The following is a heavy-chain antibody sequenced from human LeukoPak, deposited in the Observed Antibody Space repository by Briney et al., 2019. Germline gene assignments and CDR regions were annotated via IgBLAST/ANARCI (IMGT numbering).Heavy chain of an antibody. CDR2: IYRSGST. CDR1: GGSISSGSYY. J-gene: IGHJ4*02. CDR3: ARGSTLREPRSPLDY. Sequence: SETLSLTCTVSGGSISSGSYYWSWIRQPAGKRLEWIGHIYRSGSTNYNPSLKSRVTISVDASKNHFSLILSSVTAADTAVYYCARGSTLREPRSPLDYWGQGILVTVSS. V-gene: IGHV4-61*10. D-gene: IGHD1-26*01.